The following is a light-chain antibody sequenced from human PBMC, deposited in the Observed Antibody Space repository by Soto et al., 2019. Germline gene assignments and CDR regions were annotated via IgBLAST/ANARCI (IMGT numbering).Light chain of an antibody. V-gene: IGKV1-5*01. CDR2: HAS. J-gene: IGKJ4*01. CDR3: LQYYNYPFT. Sequence: DIQLTQSPSTLPASVGDRVAITCRASQSIDRWLAWYQQKPGKAPKILIYHASSLETGVPSRFSGSGSGTEFTLTFSSLQPDDFATYFCLQYYNYPFTFGGGTKVDIK. CDR1: QSIDRW.